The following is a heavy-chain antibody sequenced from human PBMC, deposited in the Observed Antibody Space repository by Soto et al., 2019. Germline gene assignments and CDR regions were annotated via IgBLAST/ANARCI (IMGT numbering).Heavy chain of an antibody. CDR3: ASTYSSGWYGGDY. CDR2: IKHDGSEK. D-gene: IGHD6-19*01. Sequence: EVQLVESGGGLVQPGGSLRLSCAASGFTFSSYWMSWVRQAPGKGLEWVANIKHDGSEKYYVDSVKGRFTISRDNAKNSLYLQMNSLRAEDTAVYYCASTYSSGWYGGDYWGQGTLVTVSS. J-gene: IGHJ4*02. V-gene: IGHV3-7*01. CDR1: GFTFSSYW.